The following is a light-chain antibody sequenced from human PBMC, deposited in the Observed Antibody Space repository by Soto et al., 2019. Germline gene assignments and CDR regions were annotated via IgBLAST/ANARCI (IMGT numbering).Light chain of an antibody. CDR1: RSTIGSNP. CDR2: NNN. V-gene: IGLV1-44*01. CDR3: ATWDDSLYGPV. J-gene: IGLJ2*01. Sequence: QSVLTQPPSASGTPGQGITISCSGSRSTIGSNPVQSYHQLPGTAPTLLIYNNNQRPSGVPYPFSASKSGTSASLAISGGQSEDEADYYCATWDDSLYGPVFGGGTKLTVL.